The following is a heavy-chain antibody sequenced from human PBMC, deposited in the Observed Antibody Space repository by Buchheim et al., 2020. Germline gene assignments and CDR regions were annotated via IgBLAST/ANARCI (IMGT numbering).Heavy chain of an antibody. D-gene: IGHD3-16*01. CDR2: ISYDGSNK. CDR3: ARDSMGGYYYYYGMDV. V-gene: IGHV3-30-3*01. J-gene: IGHJ6*02. Sequence: QVQLVESGGGVVQPGRSLRLSCAASGFTFSSYAMHWVRQAPGKGLEWVAVISYDGSNKYYADSVKGRFTNSRDNSKNTLYLQMNSLRAEDTAVYYCARDSMGGYYYYYGMDVWGQGTT. CDR1: GFTFSSYA.